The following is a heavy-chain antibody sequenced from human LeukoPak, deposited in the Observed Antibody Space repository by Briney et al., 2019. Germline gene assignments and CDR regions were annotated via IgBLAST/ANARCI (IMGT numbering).Heavy chain of an antibody. CDR2: ISYDGSNK. V-gene: IGHV3-30*18. CDR3: AKDLDNWNDDY. D-gene: IGHD1-1*01. J-gene: IGHJ4*02. CDR1: GFTFSSYG. Sequence: PGGSLRLSCAASGFTFSSYGMHWVRQAPGKGLEWVAVISYDGSNKYYADPVKGRFTISRDNSKSTLYLQMNSLRAEDTAVYYCAKDLDNWNDDYWGQGTLVTVSS.